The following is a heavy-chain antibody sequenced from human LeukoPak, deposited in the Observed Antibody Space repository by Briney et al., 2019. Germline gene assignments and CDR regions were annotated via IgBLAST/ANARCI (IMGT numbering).Heavy chain of an antibody. CDR1: GGSFSGYY. CDR3: ARGDLEGYCSSTSCYPLYYFDY. CDR2: INHSGST. D-gene: IGHD2-2*01. V-gene: IGHV4-34*01. J-gene: IGHJ4*02. Sequence: PPETLSLTCAVYGGSFSGYYWSWIRQPPGKGLEWIGEINHSGSTNYNPSLKSRVTISVDTSKNQFSLKLSSVTAADTAVYYCARGDLEGYCSSTSCYPLYYFDYWGQGTLVTVSS.